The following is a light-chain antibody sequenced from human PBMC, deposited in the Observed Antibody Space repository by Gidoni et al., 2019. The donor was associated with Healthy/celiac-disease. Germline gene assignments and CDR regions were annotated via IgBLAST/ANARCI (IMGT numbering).Light chain of an antibody. CDR1: QSLLHSNGYNY. CDR3: MQALQTPFT. Sequence: DIVMPQSPLSLPVTPGEPASLSCRSSQSLLHSNGYNYLDWYLQKPGQSPQLLIYLGSNRASGVPDRFSGSGAGTDFTMKISRVEAEDVGVYYCMQALQTPFTFGHGTKVDIK. V-gene: IGKV2-28*01. CDR2: LGS. J-gene: IGKJ3*01.